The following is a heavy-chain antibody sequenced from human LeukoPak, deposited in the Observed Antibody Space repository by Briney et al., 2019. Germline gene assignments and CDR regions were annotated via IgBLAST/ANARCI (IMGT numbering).Heavy chain of an antibody. D-gene: IGHD3-22*01. Sequence: ASVKVSCKASGYTFTSYYMHWVRQAPGQGLEWMGLINPSGGSTSYAQKFQGRVTATRDTSTSTVYMELSSLRSEDTAIYYCASQKYDSSGLDHWGQGTLVTVSS. CDR3: ASQKYDSSGLDH. J-gene: IGHJ4*02. CDR1: GYTFTSYY. CDR2: INPSGGST. V-gene: IGHV1-46*01.